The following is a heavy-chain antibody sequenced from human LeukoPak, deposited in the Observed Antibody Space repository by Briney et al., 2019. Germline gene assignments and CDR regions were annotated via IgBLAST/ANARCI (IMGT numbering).Heavy chain of an antibody. D-gene: IGHD4-17*01. J-gene: IGHJ4*02. Sequence: GGSLRLSCAASGFTFSSYAMHWVRQAPGKGLEGVAVLSYDGTNKYYADSVKDRFTISRDNSKNTVYLQMNSLRPEDMAVYFCARGGGTTVTQDGYYFDYWGQGTLVTVSS. V-gene: IGHV3-30-3*01. CDR2: LSYDGTNK. CDR1: GFTFSSYA. CDR3: ARGGGTTVTQDGYYFDY.